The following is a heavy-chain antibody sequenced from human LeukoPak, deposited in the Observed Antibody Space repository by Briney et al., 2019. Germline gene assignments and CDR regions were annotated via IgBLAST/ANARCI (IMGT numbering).Heavy chain of an antibody. CDR1: GGSISSDDYH. Sequence: SQTLSLTCTVSGGSISSDDYHWSWIRQHPGKGLEWIGYIYSSGSTYYNPSLMSRVTISVDPSKNQFSLKLTSLTAADTVVYYCAKGGVVRGDNYNFNYWGQGTLVTVSS. D-gene: IGHD3-10*01. J-gene: IGHJ4*02. CDR2: IYSSGST. V-gene: IGHV4-31*03. CDR3: AKGGVVRGDNYNFNY.